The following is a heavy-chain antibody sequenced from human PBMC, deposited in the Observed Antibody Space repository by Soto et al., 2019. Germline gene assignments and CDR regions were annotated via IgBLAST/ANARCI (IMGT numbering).Heavy chain of an antibody. CDR3: AGEVRFLEWHYYFDY. CDR2: IYNSGST. D-gene: IGHD3-3*01. CDR1: GGSISSYY. J-gene: IGHJ4*02. V-gene: IGHV4-59*08. Sequence: SETLSLTCTVSGGSISSYYWSWIRQPPGKGLEWIGYIYNSGSTNYNPSLKSRVTISVDTSKKQFSMKLSSVTAADTAVYYCAGEVRFLEWHYYFDYWGQGTLVTVSS.